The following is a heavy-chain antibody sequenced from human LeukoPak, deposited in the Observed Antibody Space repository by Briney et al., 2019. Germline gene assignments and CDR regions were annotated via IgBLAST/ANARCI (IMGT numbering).Heavy chain of an antibody. CDR2: IIPILGIA. D-gene: IGHD1-1*01. CDR3: ARALQGAPDY. CDR1: GYTFTSYD. J-gene: IGHJ4*02. V-gene: IGHV1-69*04. Sequence: ASVKVSCKASGYTFTSYDINWVRQAPGQGLEWMGRIIPILGIANYAQKFQGRVTITADKSTSTAYMELSSLRSEDTAVYYCARALQGAPDYWGQGTLVTVSS.